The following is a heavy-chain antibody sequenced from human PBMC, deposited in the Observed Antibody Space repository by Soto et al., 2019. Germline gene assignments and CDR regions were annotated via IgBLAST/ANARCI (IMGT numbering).Heavy chain of an antibody. D-gene: IGHD6-6*01. CDR3: AILSN. Sequence: EVQLVETGGGLIKPGGSLRLSCAASGFTVSSNYMNWVRQAPGKGLEWVSIIYSDGTTSYADSVKGRFTISRDNFKNTQHLQMNSLRAEDTAVYYCAILSNWGQGTLVTVSS. J-gene: IGHJ4*02. CDR1: GFTVSSNY. CDR2: IYSDGTT. V-gene: IGHV3-53*02.